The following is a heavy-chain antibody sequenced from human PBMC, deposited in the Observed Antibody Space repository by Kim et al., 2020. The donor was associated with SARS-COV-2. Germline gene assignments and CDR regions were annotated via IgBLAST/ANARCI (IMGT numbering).Heavy chain of an antibody. CDR2: IYPGDSDT. CDR1: GYSFTSYW. V-gene: IGHV5-51*01. CDR3: ARQERLLWFGELFPGWFDP. J-gene: IGHJ5*02. Sequence: GESLKISCKGSGYSFTSYWIGWVRQMPGKGLEWMGIIYPGDSDTRYSPSFQGQVTISADKSIGTAYLQWSSLKASDTAMYYCARQERLLWFGELFPGWFDPWGQGTLVTVSS. D-gene: IGHD3-10*01.